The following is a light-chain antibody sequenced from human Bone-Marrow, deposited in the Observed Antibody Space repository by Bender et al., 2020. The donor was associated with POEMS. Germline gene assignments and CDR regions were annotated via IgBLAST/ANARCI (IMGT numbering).Light chain of an antibody. V-gene: IGLV1-44*01. Sequence: QSGLTQPPSASGTPGQSVTISCSGTSSNFGNNAANWYQHVPGTAPKLLIYSNNQRPSGVPDRFSASTSGTSASLAISGLHSDDEADYYCSSWDDSLNGWVFGGGTKLTVL. CDR3: SSWDDSLNGWV. CDR2: SNN. J-gene: IGLJ3*02. CDR1: SSNFGNNA.